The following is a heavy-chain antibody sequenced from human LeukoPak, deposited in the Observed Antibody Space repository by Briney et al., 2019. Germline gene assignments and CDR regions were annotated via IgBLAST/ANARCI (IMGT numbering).Heavy chain of an antibody. V-gene: IGHV4-59*07. CDR1: GGSIRTYY. D-gene: IGHD1-26*01. J-gene: IGHJ5*02. CDR2: VYYSGST. CDR3: ARGSSGSYYWFDP. Sequence: SDTLPVTCTVSGGSIRTYYWTWIRPSPAKGLTGIGYVYYSGSTYYNPSLKSRVTISVDTSKNQFSLNLTSVTAADTAMYYCARGSSGSYYWFDPWGQGTLVTVSS.